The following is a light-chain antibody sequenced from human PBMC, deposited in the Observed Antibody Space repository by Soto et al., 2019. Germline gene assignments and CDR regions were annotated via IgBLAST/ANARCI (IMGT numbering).Light chain of an antibody. CDR1: SSDVGAYDF. J-gene: IGLJ1*01. CDR2: EVS. CDR3: SSYTTSSTRV. Sequence: QSVLAQPASVSGSPGQSITISCTGTSSDVGAYDFVSWYQQHPDKAPKLMVYEVSNRPSGVSYRFSGSKSVDTATLTISGLQAEDEADYYCSSYTTSSTRVFGTGTKVTV. V-gene: IGLV2-14*03.